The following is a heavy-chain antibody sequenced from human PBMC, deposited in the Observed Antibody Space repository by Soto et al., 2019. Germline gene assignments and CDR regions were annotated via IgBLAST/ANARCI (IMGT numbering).Heavy chain of an antibody. CDR1: GYTFTSYG. Sequence: QVQLVQSGAEVKKPGASVKVSCKASGYTFTSYGISWVRQAPGQGLEWMGWFNVYNGDTNYAQKFQGRVTMTTDTSTGTAYMELRSLRSDDTAVYYCARDALGGTLVATIHFDYWGQGTLVTVSS. D-gene: IGHD5-12*01. J-gene: IGHJ4*02. CDR3: ARDALGGTLVATIHFDY. CDR2: FNVYNGDT. V-gene: IGHV1-18*04.